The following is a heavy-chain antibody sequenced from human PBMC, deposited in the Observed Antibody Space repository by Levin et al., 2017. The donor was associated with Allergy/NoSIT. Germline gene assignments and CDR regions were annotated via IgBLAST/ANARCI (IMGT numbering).Heavy chain of an antibody. D-gene: IGHD2-21*02. V-gene: IGHV4-59*08. CDR1: GGSISSYY. J-gene: IGHJ3*02. Sequence: SETLSLTCTVSGGSISSYYWSWIRQPPGKGLEWIGYIYYSGSTNYNPSLKSRVTISVDTSKNQFSLKLSSVTAADTAVYYCARHKGGGDWIDAFDIWGQGTMVTVSS. CDR3: ARHKGGGDWIDAFDI. CDR2: IYYSGST.